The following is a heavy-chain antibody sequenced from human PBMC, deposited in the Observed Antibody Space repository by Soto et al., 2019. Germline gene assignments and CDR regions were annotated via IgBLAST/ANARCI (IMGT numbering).Heavy chain of an antibody. CDR3: ATPSSSHGVFYYYYYMDV. J-gene: IGHJ6*03. Sequence: GGSLRLSCAASGFTFSSYAMSWVRQAPGKGLEWVSAISGSGGSTYYADSVKGRFTISRDNSKNTLYLQMNSLRAEDTAVYYCATPSSSHGVFYYYYYMDVWGKGTTVTVSS. CDR1: GFTFSSYA. D-gene: IGHD6-6*01. V-gene: IGHV3-23*01. CDR2: ISGSGGST.